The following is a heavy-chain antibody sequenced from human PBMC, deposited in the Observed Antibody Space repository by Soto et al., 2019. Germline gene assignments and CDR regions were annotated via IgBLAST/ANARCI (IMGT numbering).Heavy chain of an antibody. D-gene: IGHD6-19*01. J-gene: IGHJ4*02. CDR2: IKQDGSEK. V-gene: IGHV3-7*05. CDR3: ARIPDFSGPYYFDF. Sequence: PGGSLRLSCAASGFTFSSYWMSWVRQAPGKGLEWVANIKQDGSEKYYVDSVKGRFTISRDNAKNSLYLQMNSLRAEDTAVYYCARIPDFSGPYYFDFSGQGILVTVSS. CDR1: GFTFSSYW.